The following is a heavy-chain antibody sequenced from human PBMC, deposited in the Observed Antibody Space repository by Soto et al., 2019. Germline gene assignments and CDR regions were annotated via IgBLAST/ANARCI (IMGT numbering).Heavy chain of an antibody. J-gene: IGHJ5*02. V-gene: IGHV4-34*01. CDR3: ARAQGGRRFPKLSTNWFDP. D-gene: IGHD1-1*01. CDR2: INPSGIP. Sequence: PSETLSLTCAVYGVSFTDFSWSWIRQSQVRGMEWIGDINPSGIPNYSPSLKSRVTISIETSKNQFSLKLTSVTAADTAVYYCARAQGGRRFPKLSTNWFDPWGQGSQVTVSS. CDR1: GVSFTDFS.